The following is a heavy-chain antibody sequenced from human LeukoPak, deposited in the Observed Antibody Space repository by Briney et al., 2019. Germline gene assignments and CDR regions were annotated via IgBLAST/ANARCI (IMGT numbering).Heavy chain of an antibody. D-gene: IGHD6-6*01. V-gene: IGHV3-48*03. CDR2: ISSSGSTI. CDR3: ARHHVAALPDY. Sequence: GGSLRLSCAASGFTFSYYDMKWVRQAPGKGLEWVSYISSSGSTIYYADSVKGRFTISRDNAKNSLYLQMNSLRAEDTAVYYFARHHVAALPDYWGQGTLVTVSS. J-gene: IGHJ4*02. CDR1: GFTFSYYD.